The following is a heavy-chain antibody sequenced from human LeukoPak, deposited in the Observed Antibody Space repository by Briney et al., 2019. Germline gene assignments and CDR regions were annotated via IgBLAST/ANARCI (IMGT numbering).Heavy chain of an antibody. Sequence: GGSLRLSCAPSGFTFSRHGMHWVRQAPGKGLEWVAIISNDGSRKYYAHSVEGRFTISRDNSKNTLYLQMDSLRAEDTAVYYCARDRAWDYFDYWGQGTLVTVSS. CDR2: ISNDGSRK. CDR1: GFTFSRHG. V-gene: IGHV3-30*03. CDR3: ARDRAWDYFDY. J-gene: IGHJ4*02. D-gene: IGHD3-16*01.